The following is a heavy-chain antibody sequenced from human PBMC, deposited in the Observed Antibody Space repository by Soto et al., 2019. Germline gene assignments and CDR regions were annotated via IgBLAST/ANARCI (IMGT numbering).Heavy chain of an antibody. CDR2: ISAYNGNT. CDR1: GYTFTSYG. J-gene: IGHJ5*02. D-gene: IGHD6-13*01. CDR3: SGDLAAGGGWFDP. Sequence: ASVKVSCRAFGYTFTSYGISRVRQAPGQGLEWMGWISAYNGNTNYAQKLQGRVTMTTDTSTSTAYMELRSLRSDDTAVYYCSGDLAAGGGWFDPWGQGTLVTVS. V-gene: IGHV1-18*04.